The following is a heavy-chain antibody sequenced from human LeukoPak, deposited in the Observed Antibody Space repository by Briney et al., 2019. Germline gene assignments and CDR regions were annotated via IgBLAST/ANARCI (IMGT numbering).Heavy chain of an antibody. Sequence: GGSLRLSCAASGFTFDNYGVSWVRQAPGKGLEWVSGINRNGGSIDYADSVKGRFTISRDNSKNTLYLQMNSLRAEDTAVYYCAKDGALGELSLPDYWGQGTLVTVSS. CDR2: INRNGGSI. D-gene: IGHD3-16*02. V-gene: IGHV3-20*04. J-gene: IGHJ4*02. CDR1: GFTFDNYG. CDR3: AKDGALGELSLPDY.